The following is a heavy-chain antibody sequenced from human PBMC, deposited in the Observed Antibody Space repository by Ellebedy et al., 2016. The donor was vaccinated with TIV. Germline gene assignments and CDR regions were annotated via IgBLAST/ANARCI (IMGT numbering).Heavy chain of an antibody. Sequence: GESLKISCAASGFRFGADWMDWVRQAPGKGLEWVANINPDGSEIHYVDSARGRFTISRDNAKSSLFLQLNSLRAEDTAVYYCSRYLGDWGQGALVTVSS. CDR2: INPDGSEI. CDR1: GFRFGADW. CDR3: SRYLGD. V-gene: IGHV3-7*03. J-gene: IGHJ4*02. D-gene: IGHD3-16*01.